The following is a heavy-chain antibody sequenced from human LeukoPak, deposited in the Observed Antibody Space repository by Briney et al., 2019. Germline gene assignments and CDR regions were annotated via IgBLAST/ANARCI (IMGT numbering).Heavy chain of an antibody. D-gene: IGHD6-13*01. V-gene: IGHV4-59*01. CDR3: ARTYGSSGLGYFEL. CDR1: GGSISSYY. CDR2: IYYSGST. J-gene: IGHJ2*01. Sequence: SGTLSLTCTVSGGSISSYYWSWIRQPPGKGLEWIGYIYYSGSTNYSPSLKSRLTISVDTSKNQLSLKLSSVTAADTAVYYCARTYGSSGLGYFELWGRGTLVT.